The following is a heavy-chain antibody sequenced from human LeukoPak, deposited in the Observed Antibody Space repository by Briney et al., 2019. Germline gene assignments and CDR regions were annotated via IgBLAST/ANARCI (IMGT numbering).Heavy chain of an antibody. J-gene: IGHJ4*02. CDR3: ARGHYYADY. CDR2: IRYDGSNK. CDR1: GFTFSSYG. D-gene: IGHD3-10*01. V-gene: IGHV3-30*02. Sequence: GGSLRLSCAASGFTFSSYGMHWVRQAPGKGLEGVAFIRYDGSNKYYADSVKGRFTISRDNANNSLYLQMSSLRAEDTAVYYCARGHYYADYWGQGTLVTVSS.